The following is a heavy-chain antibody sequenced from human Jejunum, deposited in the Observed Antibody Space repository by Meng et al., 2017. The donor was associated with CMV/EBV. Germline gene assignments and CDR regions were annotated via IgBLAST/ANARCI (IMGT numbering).Heavy chain of an antibody. CDR3: VKASAVIFGWFDP. CDR2: ISGSGGSI. Sequence: CAASGFTFSTYAMIWVRQAPGKGLEWVSSISGSGGSIYYAISVKGRFTISRDNSKNTLYLQMSSLRAEDTALYYCVKASAVIFGWFDPWGQGTLVTVSS. J-gene: IGHJ5*02. D-gene: IGHD3-16*02. CDR1: GFTFSTYA. V-gene: IGHV3-23*01.